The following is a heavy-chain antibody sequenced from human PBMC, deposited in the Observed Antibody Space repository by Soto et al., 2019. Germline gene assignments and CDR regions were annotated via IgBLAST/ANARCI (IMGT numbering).Heavy chain of an antibody. Sequence: EVQLVESGGGLVQPGGSLRLSCAASGFTSSSYWMSWVRQAPGKGLEWVANIKQDGSEKYYVDSVKGRLTISRDNAKNSLYLQMNILRAEDTAVYYCATRPGNYYDSSGPFDYWGQGTLVTVSS. CDR1: GFTSSSYW. CDR2: IKQDGSEK. J-gene: IGHJ4*01. V-gene: IGHV3-7*01. D-gene: IGHD3-22*01. CDR3: ATRPGNYYDSSGPFDY.